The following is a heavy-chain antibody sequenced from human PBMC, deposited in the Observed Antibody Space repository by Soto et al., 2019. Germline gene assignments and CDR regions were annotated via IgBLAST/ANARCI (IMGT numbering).Heavy chain of an antibody. CDR3: ARGVRDGYYGMDV. CDR1: GGSFFSYY. J-gene: IGHJ6*02. D-gene: IGHD3-16*02. Sequence: QAQLQESGPGLVKPSETLSLTCSVSGGSFFSYYWTWIRQPAGKGLEWIGRIYANGNANYNPSLKSRVTMSADTSKNQFSLRLRSVTAADKAVYYCARGVRDGYYGMDVWGPGATVTVSS. V-gene: IGHV4-4*07. CDR2: IYANGNA.